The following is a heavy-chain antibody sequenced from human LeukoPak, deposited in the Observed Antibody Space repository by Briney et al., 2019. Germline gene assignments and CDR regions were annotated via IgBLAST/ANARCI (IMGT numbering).Heavy chain of an antibody. Sequence: GASVKVSCKASGYTFTSYAMHWVRQAPGQRLEWMGWISAGNGNTKYSQKFQGRVTITRDTSASTAYMELSSLRSEDTAVYYCAREVRAGLDYWGQGTLVTVSS. J-gene: IGHJ4*02. V-gene: IGHV1-3*01. CDR1: GYTFTSYA. CDR3: AREVRAGLDY. CDR2: ISAGNGNT.